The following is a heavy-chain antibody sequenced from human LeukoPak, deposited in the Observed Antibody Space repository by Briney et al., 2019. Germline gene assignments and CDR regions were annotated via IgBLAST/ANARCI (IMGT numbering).Heavy chain of an antibody. CDR3: ARTSIAAAGGII. J-gene: IGHJ3*02. D-gene: IGHD6-13*01. Sequence: PSETLSLTCTVSGGSISSSSYYWGWIRQPPGKGLEWIGSIYYSGNTYYNPSLKSRVTISVDTSKNQFSLKLSSVTAADTAVYYCARTSIAAAGGIIWGQGTMVTVSS. CDR2: IYYSGNT. CDR1: GGSISSSSYY. V-gene: IGHV4-39*01.